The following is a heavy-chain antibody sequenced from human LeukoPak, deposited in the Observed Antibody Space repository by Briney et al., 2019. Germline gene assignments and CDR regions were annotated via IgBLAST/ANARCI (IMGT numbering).Heavy chain of an antibody. CDR1: GYTVTGYY. CDR3: ATAPGSYYHFDH. J-gene: IGHJ4*02. V-gene: IGHV1-2*02. CDR2: INPNTGVT. D-gene: IGHD1-26*01. Sequence: ASVNVSCTVSGYTVTGYYIHWVRQAPGQGLEWMGWINPNTGVTNYPQKFQGRVTMTRDTSISTGYMDLSRLRSDDTAMYFCATAPGSYYHFDHWGQGTLLTVSS.